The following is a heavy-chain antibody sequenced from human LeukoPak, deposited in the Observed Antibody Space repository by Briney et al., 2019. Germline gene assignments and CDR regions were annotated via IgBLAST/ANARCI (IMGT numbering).Heavy chain of an antibody. V-gene: IGHV4-39*07. CDR1: GGSISSSSYY. J-gene: IGHJ4*02. D-gene: IGHD3-22*01. CDR3: ARGELRYYDSSGWFDY. Sequence: KASETLSHTCTVSGGSISSSSYYWGWIRQPPGKGLEWIGSIYYSGSTYYNPSLKSRVTISVDTSKNQFSLKLSSVTAADTAVYYCARGELRYYDSSGWFDYWGQGTLVTVSS. CDR2: IYYSGST.